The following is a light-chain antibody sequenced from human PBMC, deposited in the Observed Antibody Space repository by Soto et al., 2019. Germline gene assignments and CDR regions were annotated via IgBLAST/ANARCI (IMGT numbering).Light chain of an antibody. CDR3: HQYGSSPYT. Sequence: EIVLTQSPGTLSLSPGEGATLSCRASQSVSSSYLAWYQQKPGQAPRLLIYGASIRATGIPDRFSGSGSGTDFTLTISSLDPEDFAGYYCHQYGSSPYTCGQGTKLEIK. CDR2: GAS. CDR1: QSVSSSY. V-gene: IGKV3-20*01. J-gene: IGKJ2*01.